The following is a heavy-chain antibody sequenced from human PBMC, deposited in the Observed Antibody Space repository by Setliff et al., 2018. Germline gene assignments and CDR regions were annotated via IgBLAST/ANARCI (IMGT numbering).Heavy chain of an antibody. CDR3: ARAHYGSGSYGALQV. V-gene: IGHV2-70*04. D-gene: IGHD3-10*01. J-gene: IGHJ3*01. CDR1: GFSLNTRDMR. CDR2: IDWDDDK. Sequence: SGSYAGEPTQTLTLTCTFSGFSLNTRDMRVSWLRQPPGKALEWLARIDWDDDKFYTTSLKTRLTISKDTSKNQVVLTMTNMDPVDTGTYYCARAHYGSGSYGALQVWGQGTLVTVS.